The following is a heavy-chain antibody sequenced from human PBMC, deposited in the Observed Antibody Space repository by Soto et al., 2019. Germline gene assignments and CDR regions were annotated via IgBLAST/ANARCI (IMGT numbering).Heavy chain of an antibody. CDR1: GSTFSSYA. V-gene: IGHV3-30-3*01. Sequence: LSLSCAASGSTFSSYAMHWVRQAPGKGLEWVAVISYDGSNKYYADSVKGRFTISRDNSKNTLYLQMNSLRAEDTAVYYCARDFYYYDSSGYYRESNWFDPWGQGTLVTVSS. CDR3: ARDFYYYDSSGYYRESNWFDP. J-gene: IGHJ5*02. CDR2: ISYDGSNK. D-gene: IGHD3-22*01.